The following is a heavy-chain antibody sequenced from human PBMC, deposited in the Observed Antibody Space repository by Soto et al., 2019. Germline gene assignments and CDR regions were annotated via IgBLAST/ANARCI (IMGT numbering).Heavy chain of an antibody. CDR1: GFSLSNARMG. J-gene: IGHJ3*02. CDR2: IFSNDEK. CDR3: ARIRGYSYDYVWGSYRQDAFDI. D-gene: IGHD3-16*02. V-gene: IGHV2-26*01. Sequence: QVTLKESGPVLVKPTETLTLTCTVSGFSLSNARMGVSWIRQPPGKALEWLAHIFSNDEKSYSTSLKSRLTLSKDTSKSQLVLTMTNMDPVDTATYYCARIRGYSYDYVWGSYRQDAFDIWGQGTMVTVSS.